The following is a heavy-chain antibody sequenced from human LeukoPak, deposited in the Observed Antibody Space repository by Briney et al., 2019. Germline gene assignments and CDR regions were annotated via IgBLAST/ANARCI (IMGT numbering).Heavy chain of an antibody. D-gene: IGHD3-10*01. Sequence: PGGSLRLSCAASGFTFGSYEMDWVRQAPGKGLEWVSYISSSGSTIYYADSVKGRFTISRDNSKNTLYLLMNSLRAGDTAVYFCAKDRQFGSGSYLEYWGQGALVTVSS. CDR2: ISSSGSTI. V-gene: IGHV3-48*03. CDR3: AKDRQFGSGSYLEY. J-gene: IGHJ4*02. CDR1: GFTFGSYE.